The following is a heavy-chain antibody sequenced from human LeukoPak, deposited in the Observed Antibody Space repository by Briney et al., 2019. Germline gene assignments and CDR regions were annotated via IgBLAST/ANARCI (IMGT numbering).Heavy chain of an antibody. CDR1: GFSFSSYN. CDR2: ISSSGSTV. V-gene: IGHV3-48*01. Sequence: GGSLRLSCVGSGFSFSSYNMNWVRQAPGKGLEWVSYISSSGSTVYYADSVRGRFTISGDNARNSLYLQMAGLTAEDTAVYYCARALDSALDVWGNGTTVTVSS. CDR3: ARALDSALDV. J-gene: IGHJ6*04. D-gene: IGHD3/OR15-3a*01.